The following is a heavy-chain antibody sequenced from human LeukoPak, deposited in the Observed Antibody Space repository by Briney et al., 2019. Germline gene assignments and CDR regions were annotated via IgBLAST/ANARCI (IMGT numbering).Heavy chain of an antibody. D-gene: IGHD2-2*01. CDR2: ISCCGGGT. J-gene: IGHJ5*02. CDR3: AKDSIVVVPAARFDP. Sequence: GGCLTLSCVPSGFTFSRHAMSWVRPPGGRGREWVSAISCCGGGTYYAGSVKGRFVLPRDNSKNTLYLQMNSLRGEDRAVYDCAKDSIVVVPAARFDPWGQGTLVTVSS. V-gene: IGHV3-23*01. CDR1: GFTFSRHA.